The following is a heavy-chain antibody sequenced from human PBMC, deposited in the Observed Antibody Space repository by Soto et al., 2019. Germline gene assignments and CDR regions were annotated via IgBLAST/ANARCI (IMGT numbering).Heavy chain of an antibody. CDR1: GYSFTSYW. V-gene: IGHV5-10-1*01. D-gene: IGHD2-2*02. Sequence: GESLKISRKGSGYSFTSYWISWVRQMPGKGLEWMGRIDPSDSYTNYSPSFQGHVTISADKSISTAYLQWSSLKASDTAMYYCARGYCSSTSCYSHYYYYYGMDVWGQGTTVTVSS. J-gene: IGHJ6*02. CDR2: IDPSDSYT. CDR3: ARGYCSSTSCYSHYYYYYGMDV.